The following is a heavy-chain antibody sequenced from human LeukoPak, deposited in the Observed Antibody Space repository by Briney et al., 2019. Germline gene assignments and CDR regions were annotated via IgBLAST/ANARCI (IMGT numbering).Heavy chain of an antibody. V-gene: IGHV1-46*01. D-gene: IGHD4-11*01. J-gene: IGHJ4*02. CDR2: INPSGGST. CDR1: GYTFTNYA. CDR3: ARGEWMTTVGFDY. Sequence: GASVKVSCKASGYTFTNYAMHWVRQAPGQGLEWMGIINPSGGSTSYAQKFQGRVTMTRDTSTSTVYMELSSLRSDDTAVYYCARGEWMTTVGFDYWGQGTLVTVSS.